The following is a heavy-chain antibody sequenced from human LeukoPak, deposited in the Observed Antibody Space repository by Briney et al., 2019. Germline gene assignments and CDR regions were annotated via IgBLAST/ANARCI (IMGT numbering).Heavy chain of an antibody. CDR2: IKSKTDGGTT. CDR3: TTQGDSSSWPYYFDY. D-gene: IGHD6-13*01. Sequence: KSGGSLRLSCAASGFTFSNAWMSWVRQAPGKGLEWVGRIKSKTDGGTTDYAAPVKGRFTISRDDSKNTLYLQMNSPKTEDTAVYYCTTQGDSSSWPYYFDYWGQGTLVTVSS. CDR1: GFTFSNAW. V-gene: IGHV3-15*01. J-gene: IGHJ4*02.